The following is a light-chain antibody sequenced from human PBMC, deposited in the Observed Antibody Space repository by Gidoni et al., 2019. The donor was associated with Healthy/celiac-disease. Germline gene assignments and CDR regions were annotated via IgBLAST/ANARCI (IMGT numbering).Light chain of an antibody. CDR3: QPYNSYPYT. CDR2: KAS. V-gene: IGKV1-5*03. Sequence: DIQMTQSPSTRAASVGDRVTITCRASQSISSWLAWYQQKPGKAPKLLIYKASSLESGVPSRFSGSGSGTEFTLTISSLQPDDFATYYCQPYNSYPYTFXQXTKLEIK. CDR1: QSISSW. J-gene: IGKJ2*01.